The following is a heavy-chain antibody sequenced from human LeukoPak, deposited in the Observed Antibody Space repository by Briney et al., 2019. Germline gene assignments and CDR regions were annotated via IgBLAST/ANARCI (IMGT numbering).Heavy chain of an antibody. CDR3: ARDSQITMVRGVILTSLIPNWFDP. V-gene: IGHV3-7*01. CDR2: IKQDGSEK. Sequence: GGSLRLSCAASGFTFSSYWMSCVRQAPGKGLEWVANIKQDGSEKYYVDSVKGRFTISRDNAKNSLYLQMNSLRAEDTAVYYCARDSQITMVRGVILTSLIPNWFDPWGQGTLVTVSS. D-gene: IGHD3-10*01. CDR1: GFTFSSYW. J-gene: IGHJ5*02.